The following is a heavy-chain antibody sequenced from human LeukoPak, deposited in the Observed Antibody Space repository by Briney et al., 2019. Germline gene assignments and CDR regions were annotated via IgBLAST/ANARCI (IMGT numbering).Heavy chain of an antibody. CDR3: ARQSSSGSGSYYKVPYYYYGMDV. D-gene: IGHD3-10*01. CDR2: IYPGDSDT. V-gene: IGHV5-51*01. Sequence: GESLKISCKGSGYSFTSYWSGWVRQMPGKGLEWMGIIYPGDSDTRYSPSFQGQVTISADKSISTAYLQWSSLKASDTAMYYCARQSSSGSGSYYKVPYYYYGMDVWGQGTTVTVYS. J-gene: IGHJ6*02. CDR1: GYSFTSYW.